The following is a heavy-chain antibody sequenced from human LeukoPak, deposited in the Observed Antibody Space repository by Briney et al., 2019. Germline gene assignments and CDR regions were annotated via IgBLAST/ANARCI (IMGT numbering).Heavy chain of an antibody. Sequence: GASVKVSCKASGYTFTGYYMHWVRQAPGQGLEWMGIINPSGGSTGHAQKFQGRVTMTRDMSTSTVYMELSSLRSEDTAVYYCAREHASPDYDSSGYYYEAGPDYWGQGTLVTVSS. D-gene: IGHD3-22*01. J-gene: IGHJ4*02. CDR1: GYTFTGYY. CDR3: AREHASPDYDSSGYYYEAGPDY. V-gene: IGHV1-46*01. CDR2: INPSGGST.